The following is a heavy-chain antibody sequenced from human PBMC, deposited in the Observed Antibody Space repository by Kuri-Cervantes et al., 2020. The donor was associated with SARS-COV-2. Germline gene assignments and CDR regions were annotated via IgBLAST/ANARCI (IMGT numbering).Heavy chain of an antibody. Sequence: ASVKVSCKTSGYIFTDYYMHWVRQAPGQGPEWMGWIDPKSGDAKYAQKFHGRVTMTRDTSISTAYMELSRLRSDDTAVYYCARVPPVNFGNYAPDYWGQGTLVTVSS. J-gene: IGHJ4*02. CDR3: ARVPPVNFGNYAPDY. CDR2: IDPKSGDA. D-gene: IGHD1-7*01. V-gene: IGHV1-2*02. CDR1: GYIFTDYY.